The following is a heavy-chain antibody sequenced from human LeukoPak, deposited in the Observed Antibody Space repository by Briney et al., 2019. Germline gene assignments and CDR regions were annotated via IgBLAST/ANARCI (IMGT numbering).Heavy chain of an antibody. Sequence: GGSLRLSCAASGFTFSSYAMHWVRQAPGKGLEWVAVISYDGSNKYYADSVKGRFTISRDNARNTVFLQTSSLTAEDTAVYYCVRGTYHAYYMDVWGKGTTVTVSS. D-gene: IGHD3-16*01. CDR3: VRGTYHAYYMDV. CDR1: GFTFSSYA. V-gene: IGHV3-30-3*01. J-gene: IGHJ6*03. CDR2: ISYDGSNK.